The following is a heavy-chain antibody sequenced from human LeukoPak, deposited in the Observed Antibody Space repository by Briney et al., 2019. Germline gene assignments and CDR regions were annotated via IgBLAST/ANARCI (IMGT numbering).Heavy chain of an antibody. CDR3: ARDFSSSSTVYYYYYMDV. CDR1: GGSINSYY. D-gene: IGHD6-6*01. J-gene: IGHJ6*03. Sequence: SETLSLTCTVSGGSINSYYWSWIRQPPGKGLQWIGCIHYSGSTNYNPSLKSRVTISVDTSKNQFSLKLSSVTAADTAIYYCARDFSSSSTVYYYYYMDVWGKGTTVTASS. CDR2: IHYSGST. V-gene: IGHV4-59*12.